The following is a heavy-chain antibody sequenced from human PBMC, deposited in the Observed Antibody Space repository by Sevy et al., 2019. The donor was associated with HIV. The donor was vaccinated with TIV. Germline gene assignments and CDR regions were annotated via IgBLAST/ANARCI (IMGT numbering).Heavy chain of an antibody. Sequence: SETLSLTCTVSGGSISSYYWSWIRQPPGKGLEWIGYIYYSGSTNYNPSLKSRVTISVDTSKNQFSLKLSSVTAADTAVYYCARVTTFGGVIVSFDYWGQRTLVTVSS. CDR2: IYYSGST. CDR3: ARVTTFGGVIVSFDY. D-gene: IGHD3-16*02. J-gene: IGHJ4*02. CDR1: GGSISSYY. V-gene: IGHV4-59*01.